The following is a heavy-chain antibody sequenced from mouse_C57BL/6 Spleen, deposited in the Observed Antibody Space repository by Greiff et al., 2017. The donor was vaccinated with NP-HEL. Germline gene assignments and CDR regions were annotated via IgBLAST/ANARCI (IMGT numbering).Heavy chain of an antibody. Sequence: EVQLQQSGPGLAKPSQTLSLTCSVTGYSITSDYWNWIRQFPGNKLEYMGYISYSGSTYYNPSLKSRISITRDTSKNQYYLQLNSVTTEDTATYYCARFYESWYFDVWGTGTTVTVSS. CDR2: ISYSGST. J-gene: IGHJ1*03. V-gene: IGHV3-8*01. D-gene: IGHD2-3*01. CDR1: GYSITSDY. CDR3: ARFYESWYFDV.